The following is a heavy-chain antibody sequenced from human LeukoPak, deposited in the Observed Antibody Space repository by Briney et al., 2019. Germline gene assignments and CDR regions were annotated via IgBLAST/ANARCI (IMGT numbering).Heavy chain of an antibody. D-gene: IGHD3-3*01. Sequence: SETLSLTCTVSGGSISSSSYYWGWIRQPPGKGLEWIGSIYYSGSTYYNPSLKSRVTISVDTSKNQFSLKLSSVTAADTAVYYCARLRPGYDFWSGPGGFDYWGQGTLVTVSS. CDR2: IYYSGST. CDR1: GGSISSSSYY. CDR3: ARLRPGYDFWSGPGGFDY. J-gene: IGHJ4*02. V-gene: IGHV4-39*01.